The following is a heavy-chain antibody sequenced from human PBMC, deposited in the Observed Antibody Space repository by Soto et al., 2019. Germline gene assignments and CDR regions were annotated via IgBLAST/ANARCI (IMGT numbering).Heavy chain of an antibody. Sequence: QVQLVQSGAEVKKPGASVKVSCKASGYTFTNYYIHWVRQAPGQGLEWMGWINPNSGGTSYAQKFQGRGGLTRDTSIRPAYKELNNLRSDGPAMVYFARGPENDPWGQGTLVTVSS. J-gene: IGHJ5*02. CDR2: INPNSGGT. CDR3: ARGPENDP. CDR1: GYTFTNYY. D-gene: IGHD3-10*01. V-gene: IGHV1-2*02.